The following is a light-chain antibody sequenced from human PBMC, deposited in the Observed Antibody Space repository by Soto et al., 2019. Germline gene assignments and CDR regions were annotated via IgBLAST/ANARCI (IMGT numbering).Light chain of an antibody. CDR1: QSMSRW. V-gene: IGKV1-5*01. CDR2: DAS. CDR3: QQYDSHRT. J-gene: IGKJ1*01. Sequence: DIQMTLSPFTLSASVGDRVTITCRASQSMSRWLAWYQQKPGKAPNVLIYDASTLESGVPSRFSGSGSGTEFTLTIRSLKPDDFATYYCQQYDSHRTFGQGTKVDIK.